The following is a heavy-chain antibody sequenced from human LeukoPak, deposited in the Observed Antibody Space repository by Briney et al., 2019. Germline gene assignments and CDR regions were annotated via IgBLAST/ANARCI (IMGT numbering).Heavy chain of an antibody. CDR3: ARGLMVYANWFDP. V-gene: IGHV4-30-2*01. Sequence: SETLSLTCAVSGGSISSGGYSWRWIRQPPGKGLEWIGYIYHSGSTYYNPSLKSRVTISVDRSKNQFSLKLSSVTAADTAVYYCARGLMVYANWFDPWGQGTLVTVSS. D-gene: IGHD2-8*01. CDR1: GGSISSGGYS. J-gene: IGHJ5*02. CDR2: IYHSGST.